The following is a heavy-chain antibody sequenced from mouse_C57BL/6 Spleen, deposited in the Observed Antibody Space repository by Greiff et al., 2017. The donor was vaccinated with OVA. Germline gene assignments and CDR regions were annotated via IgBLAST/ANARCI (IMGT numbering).Heavy chain of an antibody. CDR3: ARSGSSYVGYAMDY. D-gene: IGHD1-1*01. Sequence: ESGPGLVKPSQSLSLTCSVTGYSITSGYYWNWIRQFPGNKLEWMGYISYDGSNNYNPSLKNRISITRDTSKNQFFLKLNSVTTEDTATYYCARSGSSYVGYAMDYWGQGTSVTVSS. CDR1: GYSITSGYY. CDR2: ISYDGSN. J-gene: IGHJ4*01. V-gene: IGHV3-6*01.